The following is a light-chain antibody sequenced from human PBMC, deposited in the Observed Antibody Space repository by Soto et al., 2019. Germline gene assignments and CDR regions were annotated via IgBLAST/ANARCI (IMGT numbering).Light chain of an antibody. J-gene: IGKJ1*01. CDR3: QQYSSYST. V-gene: IGKV1-5*01. Sequence: DIQMTQSPSTLSSSVGYRVTITFRASQSITNWLAWYQQKPGKAPNLLIYDASSLESGVPSRFSGSGSGTEFTLTISSLQPDDFATYYCQQYSSYSTFGQGTKVDIK. CDR1: QSITNW. CDR2: DAS.